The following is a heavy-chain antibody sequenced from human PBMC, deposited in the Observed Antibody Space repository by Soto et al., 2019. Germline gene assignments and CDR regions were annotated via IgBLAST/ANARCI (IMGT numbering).Heavy chain of an antibody. CDR3: ARDLRKGSTLFGVVIPKGYYGMDV. V-gene: IGHV4-4*02. CDR2: IYHSGST. CDR1: GGSISISNW. Sequence: PSETLSLTCAFSGGSISISNWGSWFRQPPVKGLERTLQIYHSGSTNYNPSLKSRVTISVDKSKNQFSLKLSSVTAADTAVYYCARDLRKGSTLFGVVIPKGYYGMDVWGQGTTVTVSS. J-gene: IGHJ6*02. D-gene: IGHD3-3*01.